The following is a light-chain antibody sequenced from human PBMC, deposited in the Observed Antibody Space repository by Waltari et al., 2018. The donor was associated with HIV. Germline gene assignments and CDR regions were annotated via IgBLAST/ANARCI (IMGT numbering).Light chain of an antibody. CDR3: LLYYGGAWV. CDR2: STN. CDR1: TGAVTGGYF. V-gene: IGLV7-43*01. Sequence: QTVVTQEPSLTVSPGGTVTLTCASSTGAVTGGYFPNWFQQKPGQAPRALIYSTNNIHSWTPARFSGSLIGCKAALILSGVQPEDDADYYCLLYYGGAWVFGGGTKLTVL. J-gene: IGLJ3*02.